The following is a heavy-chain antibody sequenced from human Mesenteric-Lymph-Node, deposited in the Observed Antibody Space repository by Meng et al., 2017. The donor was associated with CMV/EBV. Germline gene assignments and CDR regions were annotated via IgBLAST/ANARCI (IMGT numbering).Heavy chain of an antibody. CDR3: ARGSSYDILTGYFDY. D-gene: IGHD3-9*01. Sequence: QVPFHQWGAGLLKPSETLAVTWAVYGGSFSGYYWNWIRQSPEKGLEWIGEINHSGSTTYNPSFTSRIIISVDTSTNQISLNMSSVTAADTAVYYCARGSSYDILTGYFDYWGQGALVTVSS. V-gene: IGHV4-34*01. CDR1: GGSFSGYY. J-gene: IGHJ4*02. CDR2: INHSGST.